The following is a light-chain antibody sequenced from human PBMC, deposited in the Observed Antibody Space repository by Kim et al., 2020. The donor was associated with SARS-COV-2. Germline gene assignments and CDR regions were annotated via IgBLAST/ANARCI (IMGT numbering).Light chain of an antibody. CDR1: QTIRSTY. CDR3: QQYGTTPFP. J-gene: IGKJ2*01. CDR2: GAS. Sequence: PGERATLSCRASQTIRSTYLAWYQQKPGQAPRLLIYGASTRATGTPDRFSGSGSGADFTLTITRLEPEDFALYFCQQYGTTPFPFGQGTKLE. V-gene: IGKV3-20*01.